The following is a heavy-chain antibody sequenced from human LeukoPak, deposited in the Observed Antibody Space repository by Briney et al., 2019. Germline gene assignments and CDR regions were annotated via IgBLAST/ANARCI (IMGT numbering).Heavy chain of an antibody. CDR1: GHSLSSSNCY. Sequence: SETLSLTCTVSGHSLSSSNCYWGWIRQPPGKGLEWIGSIYFSGGTYYNASLKSRVTISVDTSKNQLSLKLSSVTAADTAVYYCARQTGSGLVGLPGGQGTLVTVSS. D-gene: IGHD3-10*01. CDR3: ARQTGSGLVGLP. CDR2: IYFSGGT. V-gene: IGHV4-39*01. J-gene: IGHJ4*02.